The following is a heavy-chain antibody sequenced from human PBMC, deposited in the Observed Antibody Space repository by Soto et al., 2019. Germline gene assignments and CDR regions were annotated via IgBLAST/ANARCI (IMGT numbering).Heavy chain of an antibody. Sequence: ASVKVSCKASGYTFTNYGINWVRQAPGQGLEWMGWISAYNGNTNYAQRLQGRVTMTTDTSTSTAYMELRSLRSDDTAVYYCARDYGVGGYYDLLTGYYRAPYIWGQ. D-gene: IGHD3-9*01. CDR1: GYTFTNYG. CDR2: ISAYNGNT. V-gene: IGHV1-18*04. J-gene: IGHJ1*01. CDR3: ARDYGVGGYYDLLTGYYRAPYI.